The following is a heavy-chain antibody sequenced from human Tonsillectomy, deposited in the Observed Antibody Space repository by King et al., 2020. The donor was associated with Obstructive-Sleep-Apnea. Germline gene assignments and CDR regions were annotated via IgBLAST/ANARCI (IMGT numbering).Heavy chain of an antibody. D-gene: IGHD5-12*01. CDR1: GGSINNYY. Sequence: VQLQESGPGLVKPSETLSLTCTVSGGSINNYYWSWIRQPPGKGLEWIGYMYYSGNTNFNPSLKSRVTISADTSKIQFSLILSSVTAADTAVYYCARHRGVEDYGGYGDYFDYWGQGTLVTVSS. V-gene: IGHV4-59*08. CDR2: MYYSGNT. CDR3: ARHRGVEDYGGYGDYFDY. J-gene: IGHJ4*02.